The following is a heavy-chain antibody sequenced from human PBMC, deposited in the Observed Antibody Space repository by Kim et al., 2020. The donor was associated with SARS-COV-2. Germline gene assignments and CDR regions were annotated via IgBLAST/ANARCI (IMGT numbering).Heavy chain of an antibody. Sequence: TNVAQKFQGRVAVTTDTSTNTGYMELRSLRSDDTAVYYCARVDASDAFDIWGQGTVVTVSS. CDR2: T. J-gene: IGHJ3*02. CDR3: ARVDASDAFDI. V-gene: IGHV1-18*01.